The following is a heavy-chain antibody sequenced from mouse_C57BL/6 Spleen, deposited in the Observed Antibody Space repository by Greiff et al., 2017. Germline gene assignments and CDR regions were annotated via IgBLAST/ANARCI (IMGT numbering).Heavy chain of an antibody. CDR3: ARHGDYSNFVYFSD. V-gene: IGHV5-6*01. D-gene: IGHD2-5*01. J-gene: IGHJ3*01. CDR2: ISSGGSYT. CDR1: GFTFSSYG. Sequence: EVQLVESGGDLVKPGGSLKLSCAASGFTFSSYGMSWVRQTPDKRLEWVATISSGGSYTYYPDSVKGRFTISRDNAKNTLYLQMSSLKSEDTAMYYCARHGDYSNFVYFSDWGKGTLVT.